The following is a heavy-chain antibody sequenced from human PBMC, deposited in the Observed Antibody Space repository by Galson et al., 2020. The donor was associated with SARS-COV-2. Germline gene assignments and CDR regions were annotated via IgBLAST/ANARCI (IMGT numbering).Heavy chain of an antibody. CDR2: INSDGSDA. D-gene: IGHD2-15*01. Sequence: GESLKISCAASGFTFSSYWMHWVRQAPGKGLMWVSRINSDGSDAKYVDSVEGRFTISRDNAKNTVYLQMNSLRAEDTAVYYCAGHSPSVAEWGQGTLVTVSS. J-gene: IGHJ4*02. CDR1: GFTFSSYW. V-gene: IGHV3-74*03. CDR3: AGHSPSVAE.